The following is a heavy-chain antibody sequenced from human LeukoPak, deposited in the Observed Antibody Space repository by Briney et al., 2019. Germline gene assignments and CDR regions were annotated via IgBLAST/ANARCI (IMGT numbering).Heavy chain of an antibody. Sequence: GGSLRLSCAASGFTFSSYSMNWVRQAPGKGLEWVSSISSSSSYIYYADSVKSRFTISRDNAKNSLYPQMNSLRAKDTAVYYCARDRDWNSGFDYWGQGTLVTVSS. D-gene: IGHD1-7*01. V-gene: IGHV3-21*01. CDR1: GFTFSSYS. CDR3: ARDRDWNSGFDY. J-gene: IGHJ4*02. CDR2: ISSSSSYI.